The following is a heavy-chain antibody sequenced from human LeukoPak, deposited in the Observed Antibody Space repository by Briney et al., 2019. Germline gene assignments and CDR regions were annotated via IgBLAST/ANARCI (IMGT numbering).Heavy chain of an antibody. D-gene: IGHD3-9*01. J-gene: IGHJ5*02. CDR2: IYHSGTT. V-gene: IGHV4-30-2*01. CDR3: ARETPLRYFDP. Sequence: SQTLSLTCAVSGGSISSGGYSWHWIRQPPGKGLEWIGYIYHSGTTYYNPSLKSRVTISVDRSKNHFSLNLSSETAADTAVYYCARETPLRYFDPWGQGTLVTVSS. CDR1: GGSISSGGYS.